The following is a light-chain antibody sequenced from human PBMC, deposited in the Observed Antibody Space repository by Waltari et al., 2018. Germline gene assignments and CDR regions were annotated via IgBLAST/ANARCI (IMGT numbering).Light chain of an antibody. CDR1: SSDVDNYNR. Sequence: QSALTQPPSVSGSPGQSVTISCTGTSSDVDNYNRVSWYQQPPGPAPKLIIYEVSNRPSGVPVRFSGSKSGDTASLTISGLQAEDEADYYCTLHTTTTTVFGGGTKVTVL. CDR2: EVS. V-gene: IGLV2-18*01. CDR3: TLHTTTTTV. J-gene: IGLJ2*01.